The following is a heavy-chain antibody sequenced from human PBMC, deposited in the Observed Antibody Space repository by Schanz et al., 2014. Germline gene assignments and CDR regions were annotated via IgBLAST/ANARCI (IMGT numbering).Heavy chain of an antibody. CDR3: ARGGGPEDVFDI. Sequence: QLQLVQSGAEAKKPGSSVKVSCKLSGGTFSSYTISWMRQAPGQGLEWMGKIIPVLNIATYAQRFQDRVRITADKSTSAAYMELSSLTSDDTAVYYCARGGGPEDVFDIWGQGTILTVSS. CDR2: IIPVLNIA. D-gene: IGHD2-15*01. CDR1: GGTFSSYT. V-gene: IGHV1-69*02. J-gene: IGHJ3*02.